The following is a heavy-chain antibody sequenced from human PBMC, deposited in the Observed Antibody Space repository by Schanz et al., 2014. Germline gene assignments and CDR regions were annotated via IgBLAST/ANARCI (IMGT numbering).Heavy chain of an antibody. CDR1: GGTFSTYP. V-gene: IGHV1-69*04. J-gene: IGHJ5*02. CDR3: ATLDYADSVS. D-gene: IGHD4-17*01. Sequence: QVQLVQSGDEVKKPGASVKVSCKTSGGTFSTYPINWLRQAPGQGLEWMGRIIPIHGIVNYAQRFQDRVRITADKSTSTAYMELNSLNSDDTAVYYCATLDYADSVSWGQGTLVTVSS. CDR2: IIPIHGIV.